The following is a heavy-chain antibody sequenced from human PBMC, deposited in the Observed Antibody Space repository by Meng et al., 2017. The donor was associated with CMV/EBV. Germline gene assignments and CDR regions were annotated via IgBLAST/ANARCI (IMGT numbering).Heavy chain of an antibody. CDR3: ARGRSIFGVVIIPIRDWFDP. CDR1: GGSFSCYY. V-gene: IGHV4-34*01. CDR2: INHSGST. J-gene: IGHJ5*02. D-gene: IGHD3-3*01. Sequence: LRLSCAVYGGSFSCYYWSWLRQPPGKGLEWIGEINHSGSTNYNPSLKSRVTISVDTSKNQFSLKLSSVTAADTAVYYCARGRSIFGVVIIPIRDWFDPWGQGTLVTVSS.